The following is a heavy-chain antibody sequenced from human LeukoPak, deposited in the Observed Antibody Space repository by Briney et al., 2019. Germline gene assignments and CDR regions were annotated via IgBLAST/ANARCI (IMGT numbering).Heavy chain of an antibody. D-gene: IGHD1-26*01. CDR1: GYTFTSYG. Sequence: ASVKVSCTASGYTFTSYGISWVRQAPGQGLEWMGWISAYNGKTTYAQKFQGRVTMTTDTSTSTAYMELRSLRSDDTAVYYCARVIVGATTSEWDDYWGQGTLVTVSS. V-gene: IGHV1-18*01. CDR2: ISAYNGKT. J-gene: IGHJ4*02. CDR3: ARVIVGATTSEWDDY.